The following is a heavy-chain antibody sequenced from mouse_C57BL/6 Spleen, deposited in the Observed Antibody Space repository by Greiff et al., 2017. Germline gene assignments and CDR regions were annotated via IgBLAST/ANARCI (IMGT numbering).Heavy chain of an antibody. CDR1: GFTFSDYG. Sequence: EVKLMESGGGLVKPGGSLKLSCAASGFTFSDYGMHWVRQAPEKGLEWVAYISSGSSTIYYADTVKGRFTISRDNAKNTQFLQMTSLRSEDTAMYYCASYDYDNWYFDVWGTGTTVTVSS. V-gene: IGHV5-17*01. J-gene: IGHJ1*03. CDR2: ISSGSSTI. CDR3: ASYDYDNWYFDV. D-gene: IGHD2-4*01.